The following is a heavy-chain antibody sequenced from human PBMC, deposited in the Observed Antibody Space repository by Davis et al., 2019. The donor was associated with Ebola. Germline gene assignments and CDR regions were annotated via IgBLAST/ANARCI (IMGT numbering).Heavy chain of an antibody. D-gene: IGHD4-23*01. CDR2: ISSSASYK. CDR1: GFTLSVYY. CDR3: AQQLGDYGGNALRY. Sequence: GGSLRLSCAASGFTLSVYYMSWIRQAPGKGPEWVSSISSSASYKNSADSVKGRFTISRDDAKKSLYLQMDNLRAEDTAVYYCAQQLGDYGGNALRYWGQGTLVTVSS. J-gene: IGHJ4*02. V-gene: IGHV3-11*06.